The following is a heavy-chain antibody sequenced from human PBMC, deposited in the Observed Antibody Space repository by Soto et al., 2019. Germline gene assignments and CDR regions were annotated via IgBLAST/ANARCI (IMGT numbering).Heavy chain of an antibody. D-gene: IGHD5-12*01. J-gene: IGHJ6*02. CDR2: TSYDGSNK. CDR1: GFTFSLYG. Sequence: QLVESGEGVVQPGRSLRLSCAASGFTFSLYGMHWVRQAPGKGLEWVAVTSYDGSNKYYADSVKGRFTISRDNSKNTLYLQMNSLRAEDTAVYYCAKDSGYSGYDVYDYYYGMDVWGQGTTVTVSS. CDR3: AKDSGYSGYDVYDYYYGMDV. V-gene: IGHV3-30*18.